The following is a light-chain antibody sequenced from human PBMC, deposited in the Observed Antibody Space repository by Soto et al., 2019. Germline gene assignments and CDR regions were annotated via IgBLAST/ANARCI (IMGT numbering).Light chain of an antibody. CDR3: QQSFGTTWT. CDR1: QTILTY. CDR2: AAS. Sequence: DIQMTHSPSSLSASVGDTVTITCRASQTILTYLKWYQQKPGKAPKLLIYAASSLQSGVPSRFSGGGSATDFTLTISSLQPEDCATYYCQQSFGTTWTFGRGTKVDIK. J-gene: IGKJ1*01. V-gene: IGKV1-39*01.